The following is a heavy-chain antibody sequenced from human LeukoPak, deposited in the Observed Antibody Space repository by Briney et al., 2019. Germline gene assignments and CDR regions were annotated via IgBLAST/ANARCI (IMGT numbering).Heavy chain of an antibody. D-gene: IGHD3-3*01. J-gene: IGHJ6*02. CDR3: TRHVPDLFWSGVVGMDV. CDR2: IRSKANSYAT. Sequence: GGSLRLSCAASGFTFSGSAMHWVRQASGKGLEWVGRIRSKANSYATAYAASVKGRFTISRDDSKNTAYLQMNSLKTEDTAVYYCTRHVPDLFWSGVVGMDVWGQGTTVTVSS. V-gene: IGHV3-73*01. CDR1: GFTFSGSA.